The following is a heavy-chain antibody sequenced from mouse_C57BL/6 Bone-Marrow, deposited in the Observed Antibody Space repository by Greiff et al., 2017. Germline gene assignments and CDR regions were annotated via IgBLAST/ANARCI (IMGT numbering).Heavy chain of an antibody. CDR2: ISNLAYSI. CDR1: GFTFSDYG. CDR3: ARRLRFYAMDY. V-gene: IGHV5-15*01. Sequence: EVQGVESGGGLVQPGGSLKLSCAASGFTFSDYGMAWVRQAPRKGPEWVAFISNLAYSIYYADTVTGRFTISRGNAKNTLYLEMSSLRSEDTAMYYCARRLRFYAMDYWGQGTSVTVSS. D-gene: IGHD1-1*01. J-gene: IGHJ4*01.